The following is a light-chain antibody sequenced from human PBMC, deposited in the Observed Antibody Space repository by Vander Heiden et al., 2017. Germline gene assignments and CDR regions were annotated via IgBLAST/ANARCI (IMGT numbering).Light chain of an antibody. J-gene: IGKJ3*01. CDR3: QQLNNYPRT. CDR1: QGIGSY. Sequence: DFQLTQSPSFLSASVGDRVTITCRASQGIGSYLAWYQQKPGKAPKLLIFAASTLQSGVPSRFSGSGSGTEFTLTISSLQPEDFATYYCQQLNNYPRTFGPGTKVDIK. CDR2: AAS. V-gene: IGKV1-9*01.